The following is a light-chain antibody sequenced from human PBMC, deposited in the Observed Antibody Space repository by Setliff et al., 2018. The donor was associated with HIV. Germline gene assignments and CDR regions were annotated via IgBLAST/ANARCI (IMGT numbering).Light chain of an antibody. V-gene: IGLV2-14*01. CDR1: SSDVGGYNY. CDR3: SSYTSSSTYV. J-gene: IGLJ1*01. Sequence: QSVLTQPASVSGSPGQSITISCTGTSSDVGGYNYVSWYQQHPGKAPKLMIYDVSKWPSGVSNLFSGSKSGNTASLTISGLQTEDEADYYCSSYTSSSTYVFGTGTKVTVL. CDR2: DVS.